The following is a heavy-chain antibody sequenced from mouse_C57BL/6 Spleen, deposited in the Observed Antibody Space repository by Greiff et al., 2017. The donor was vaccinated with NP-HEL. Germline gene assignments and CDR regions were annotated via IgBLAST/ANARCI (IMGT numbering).Heavy chain of an antibody. J-gene: IGHJ2*01. CDR1: GFTFSDYY. Sequence: EVQLVESEGGLVQPGSSMKLSCTASGFTFSDYYMAWVRQAPEKGLEWVANINYDGSSTYYLDSLKSRFIISRDNAKNILYLQMSSLRSEDTATYYCAKEGVCDYDYFGYWGQGTALTVSS. V-gene: IGHV5-16*01. D-gene: IGHD2-4*01. CDR2: INYDGSST. CDR3: AKEGVCDYDYFGY.